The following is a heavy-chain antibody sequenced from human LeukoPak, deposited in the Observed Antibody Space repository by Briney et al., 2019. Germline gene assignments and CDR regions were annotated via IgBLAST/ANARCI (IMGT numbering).Heavy chain of an antibody. D-gene: IGHD2-2*01. CDR2: ISYDGSNK. J-gene: IGHJ3*02. CDR3: AREAGYCSSTSCSVLADAFDI. Sequence: GGSLRLSCAASRFTFSSYSMNWVRQAPGKGLEWVAVISYDGSNKYYADSVKGRFTISRDNSKNTLYLQMNSLRAEDTAVYYCAREAGYCSSTSCSVLADAFDIWGQGTMVTVSS. CDR1: RFTFSSYS. V-gene: IGHV3-30*03.